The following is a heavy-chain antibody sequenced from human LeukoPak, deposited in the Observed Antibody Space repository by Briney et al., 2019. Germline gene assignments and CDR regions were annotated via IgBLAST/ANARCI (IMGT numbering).Heavy chain of an antibody. CDR3: ARQNGDFWTGYHWFDP. V-gene: IGHV5-51*01. Sequence: GESLKISCKGSGYSFTSYWIGWVRQMPGKGLEWMGIIYPGNSDVTYSPSFQGHVTISADKSINTAYLQWDSLKASDSAMYYCARQNGDFWTGYHWFDPWGQGTPVTVSS. D-gene: IGHD3/OR15-3a*01. CDR1: GYSFTSYW. J-gene: IGHJ5*02. CDR2: IYPGNSDV.